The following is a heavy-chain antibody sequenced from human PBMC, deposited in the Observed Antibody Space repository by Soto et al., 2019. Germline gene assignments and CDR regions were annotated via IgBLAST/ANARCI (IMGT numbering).Heavy chain of an antibody. V-gene: IGHV1-69*12. D-gene: IGHD6-13*01. J-gene: IGHJ3*02. CDR1: GGTFSNHA. CDR2: IIPIFTTT. CDR3: AREVAADGTFREDVFDI. Sequence: QVHLVQSGAEVKKPGSSVKVSCKASGGTFSNHAINWVRQAPGQGLEWMGRIIPIFTTTNYAQKFQGRVTNPADESTITAYMELSRLKPDDTAVYYCAREVAADGTFREDVFDIWGQGTLVTVSS.